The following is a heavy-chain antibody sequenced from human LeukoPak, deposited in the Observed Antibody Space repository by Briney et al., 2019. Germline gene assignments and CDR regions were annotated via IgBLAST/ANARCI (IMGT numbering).Heavy chain of an antibody. CDR2: ISYSGTT. V-gene: IGHV4-61*01. D-gene: IGHD3-16*01. CDR1: GGSVNSGTYY. CDR3: ARDGAF. J-gene: IGHJ4*02. Sequence: PSETLSLTCTVSGGSVNSGTYYWHWIRQPPGKGLEWVGYISYSGTTNYNPSLKSRVTISRDTSKNQFSLKLTSVTTADTAVYYCARDGAFWGQGTLVTVSP.